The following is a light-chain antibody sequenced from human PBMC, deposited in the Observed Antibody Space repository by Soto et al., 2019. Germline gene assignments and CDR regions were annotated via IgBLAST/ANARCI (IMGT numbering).Light chain of an antibody. CDR1: QSVSIY. V-gene: IGKV3-20*01. J-gene: IGKJ4*01. CDR3: QQYGSSPGT. Sequence: EIVLTQSPGTLSLSPGERATLSCRASQSVSIYLAWYQQKPGQAPRPLISGASSRATGIPDRFSGSGSGTDFTLTISRLEPEDFAVYYCQQYGSSPGTFGGGTKVDIK. CDR2: GAS.